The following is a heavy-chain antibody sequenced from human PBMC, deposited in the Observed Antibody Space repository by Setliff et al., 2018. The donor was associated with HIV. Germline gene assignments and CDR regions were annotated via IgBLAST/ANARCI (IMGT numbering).Heavy chain of an antibody. CDR1: GFTFSNYW. J-gene: IGHJ4*02. CDR3: TRGSMVRGVIVRDYLDY. D-gene: IGHD3-10*01. Sequence: HPGGSLRLSCAASGFTFSNYWMHWVRQAPGKGPVWVSRIAVDGSRTDYADSVKGRFTITRDDSKNTIYLQMNSLRIEDTAVYYCTRGSMVRGVIVRDYLDYWGQGTLVTVSS. CDR2: IAVDGSRT. V-gene: IGHV3-74*01.